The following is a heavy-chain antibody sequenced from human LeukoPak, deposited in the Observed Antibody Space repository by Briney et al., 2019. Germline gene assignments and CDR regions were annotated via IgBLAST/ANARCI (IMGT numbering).Heavy chain of an antibody. CDR2: ILSDGSNR. D-gene: IGHD4-11*01. Sequence: GSLRLSCAASGFIFSHYGMHWVRQAPGKGLEWVAVILSDGSNRFYAGSVKGRFTISRDNSQNTVFLQMNSLRAEDTAMYYCARDAQRGFDYSNSLKYWGHGTLVTVSS. V-gene: IGHV3-30*12. J-gene: IGHJ4*01. CDR1: GFIFSHYG. CDR3: ARDAQRGFDYSNSLKY.